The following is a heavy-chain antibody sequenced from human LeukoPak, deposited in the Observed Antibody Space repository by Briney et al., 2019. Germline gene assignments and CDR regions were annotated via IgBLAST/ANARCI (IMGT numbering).Heavy chain of an antibody. Sequence: PGGSLRLSCAASGFTFSSYWMSWVRQAPGKGLEWVANIKQDGSEKYYVDSVKGRFTISRDNAKNSLYLQMNSLRAEDTAVYYCARRGYSSSWTPGYYYYYMDVWGKGTTVTVSS. D-gene: IGHD6-13*01. CDR2: IKQDGSEK. CDR3: ARRGYSSSWTPGYYYYYMDV. J-gene: IGHJ6*03. V-gene: IGHV3-7*01. CDR1: GFTFSSYW.